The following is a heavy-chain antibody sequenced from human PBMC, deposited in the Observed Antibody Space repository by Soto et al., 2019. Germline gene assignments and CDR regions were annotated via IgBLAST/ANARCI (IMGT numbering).Heavy chain of an antibody. D-gene: IGHD4-17*01. V-gene: IGHV4-39*01. CDR1: GGSISSSSYY. J-gene: IGHJ6*03. CDR2: IYYSGST. Sequence: QLQLQESGPGLVKPSETLSLTCTVSGGSISSSSYYWGWIRQPPGKGLEWIGSIYYSGSTYYNPSLNSRVTISVDTSKNQFSLKLSAVTAADTAVYYCAGHAGDYGYYYYMDVWGKGTTVTVSS. CDR3: AGHAGDYGYYYYMDV.